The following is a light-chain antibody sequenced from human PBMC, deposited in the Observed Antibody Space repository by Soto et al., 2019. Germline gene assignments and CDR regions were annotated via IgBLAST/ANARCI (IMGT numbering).Light chain of an antibody. CDR3: SSYTTSSSYV. J-gene: IGLJ1*01. Sequence: QSALTQPASVSGSPGQSITISCTGTSSDVGGFNYVSWYQQHPGKAPKLLIFDAYSRPSGISNRFSGSKSGSTASLTISGLQAEDEADYYCSSYTTSSSYVFGAGTKVTVL. V-gene: IGLV2-14*01. CDR2: DAY. CDR1: SSDVGGFNY.